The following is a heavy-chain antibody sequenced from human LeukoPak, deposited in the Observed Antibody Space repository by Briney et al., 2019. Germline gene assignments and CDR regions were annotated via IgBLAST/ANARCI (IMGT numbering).Heavy chain of an antibody. D-gene: IGHD3-10*02. V-gene: IGHV3-48*03. Sequence: ETGGSLRLSCAASGFTFSSYEMNWVRQAPGKGPEWVSYISSSGSTIYYADSVKGRFTISRDNAKNSLYLQMSSLRAEDTAVYYCAELGITMIGGVWGKGTTVTISS. J-gene: IGHJ6*04. CDR3: AELGITMIGGV. CDR1: GFTFSSYE. CDR2: ISSSGSTI.